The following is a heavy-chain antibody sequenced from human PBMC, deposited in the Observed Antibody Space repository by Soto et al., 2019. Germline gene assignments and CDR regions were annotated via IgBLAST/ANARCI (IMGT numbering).Heavy chain of an antibody. V-gene: IGHV1-2*04. CDR2: INPNSGGT. Sequence: GASVKVSCKASGYTFTGYYMHWVRQAPGQGLEWMGWINPNSGGTNYAQKFQGWVTMTRDTSISTAYMELSRLRSDDTAVYYCARPNIAAAGTGAFDIWGQGTMVTVSS. CDR1: GYTFTGYY. CDR3: ARPNIAAAGTGAFDI. D-gene: IGHD6-13*01. J-gene: IGHJ3*02.